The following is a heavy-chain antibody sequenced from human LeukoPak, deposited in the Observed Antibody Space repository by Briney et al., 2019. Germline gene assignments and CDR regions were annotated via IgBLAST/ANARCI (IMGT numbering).Heavy chain of an antibody. CDR2: MCYSGST. CDR1: GDSISSYC. CDR3: ARRVVESAVITERNWFDP. V-gene: IGHV4-59*08. J-gene: IGHJ5*02. D-gene: IGHD4-11*01. Sequence: SETLSLTCTVAGDSISSYCWSWVRQPPGKGLEWIGSMCYSGSTNYNPSLKSRVTISIDTSKNQFSLKLSTVTAADTAVYYCARRVVESAVITERNWFDPWGQGTLVTVSS.